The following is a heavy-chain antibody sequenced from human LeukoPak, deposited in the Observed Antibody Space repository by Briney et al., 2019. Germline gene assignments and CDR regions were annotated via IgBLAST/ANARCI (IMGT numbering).Heavy chain of an antibody. CDR2: ISGDGGST. V-gene: IGHV3-43*02. D-gene: IGHD3-22*01. CDR3: AKEPEKVDYYDSSGYSL. Sequence: PGGSLRLSCAASGFTFDDYAMHWVRQAPGKGLEWVSLISGDGGSTYYADSVKGRFTISRDNSKNSLYLQMNSLRTEDTALYYCAKEPEKVDYYDSSGYSLWGQGTLVTVSS. J-gene: IGHJ4*02. CDR1: GFTFDDYA.